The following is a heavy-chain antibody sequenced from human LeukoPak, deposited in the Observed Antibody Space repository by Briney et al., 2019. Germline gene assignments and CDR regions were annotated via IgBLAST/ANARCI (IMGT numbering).Heavy chain of an antibody. D-gene: IGHD4-17*01. CDR3: TTYDYGDYYFFYGMDV. J-gene: IGHJ6*02. CDR1: GFTFSSYT. Sequence: GGSLRLSCAASGFTFSSYTMSWVRQVPGKGLEWVGRIKRKTDGGTIDYGAAVKGRFTISRDDSKNTLYLQMDSLKSEDTAVYYCTTYDYGDYYFFYGMDVWGQGTTVTVSS. V-gene: IGHV3-15*01. CDR2: IKRKTDGGTI.